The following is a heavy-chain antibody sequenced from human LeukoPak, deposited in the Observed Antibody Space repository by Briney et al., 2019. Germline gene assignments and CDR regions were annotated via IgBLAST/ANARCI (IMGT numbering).Heavy chain of an antibody. J-gene: IGHJ4*02. CDR3: ARDNDLLRYFDWPLDY. D-gene: IGHD3-9*01. CDR1: GFTFDDYA. Sequence: GGSLRLSCAASGFTFDDYAMHWVRQAPGKGLEWVSGISWNGGSTGYADSVKGRFTISRDNAKNSLYLQMNSLRAEDTAVYYCARDNDLLRYFDWPLDYWGQGTLVTVSS. CDR2: ISWNGGST. V-gene: IGHV3-20*04.